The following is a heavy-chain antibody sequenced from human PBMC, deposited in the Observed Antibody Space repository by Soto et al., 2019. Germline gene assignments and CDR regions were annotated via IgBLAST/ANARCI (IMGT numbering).Heavy chain of an antibody. Sequence: VQLVESGGGVVQPGRSLRLSCAASGFTFSSYAMHWVRQAPGKGLEWVSSISSSSSYIYYADSVKGRFTISRDNAKNSLYLQMNSLRAEDTAVYYCARCGSDGDYFDYWGQGTLVTVSS. CDR2: ISSSSSYI. CDR1: GFTFSSYA. V-gene: IGHV3-21*01. J-gene: IGHJ4*02. D-gene: IGHD1-26*01. CDR3: ARCGSDGDYFDY.